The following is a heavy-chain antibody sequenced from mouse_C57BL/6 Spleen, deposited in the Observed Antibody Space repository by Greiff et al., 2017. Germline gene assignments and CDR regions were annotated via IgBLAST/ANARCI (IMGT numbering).Heavy chain of an antibody. J-gene: IGHJ3*01. CDR2: ILPGSGST. D-gene: IGHD2-1*01. CDR3: ASTMEGNYGRAWFAY. Sequence: VQLQQSGAELMKPGASVKLSCKATGYTFTGYWIEWEKQRPGHGLEWIGEILPGSGSTNYNEKFKGKDTFTADTSSNTTYMQLSSLTTEDSAIYYCASTMEGNYGRAWFAYWGQGTLVTVSA. CDR1: GYTFTGYW. V-gene: IGHV1-9*01.